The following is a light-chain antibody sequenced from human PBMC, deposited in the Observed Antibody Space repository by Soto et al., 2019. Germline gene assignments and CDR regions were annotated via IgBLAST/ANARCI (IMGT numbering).Light chain of an antibody. Sequence: QSALTQPPSASGSXXXXXXISCTGTSSDVGGYNYVSWYQQHPGKVPKLMIYEVTKRPSGVPDRFSGSKSGNTASLTVSGLQAEDEADYYCSSYAGSNILVFGGGTKLTVL. J-gene: IGLJ3*02. CDR1: SSDVGGYNY. CDR3: SSYAGSNILV. V-gene: IGLV2-8*01. CDR2: EVT.